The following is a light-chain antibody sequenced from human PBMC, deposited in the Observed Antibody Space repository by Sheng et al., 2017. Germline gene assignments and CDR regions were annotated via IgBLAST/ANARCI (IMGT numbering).Light chain of an antibody. CDR2: EDT. Sequence: QSALTQPASVSGSPGQSITISCTGTSSDIGSYNLVSWYQQRPGKAPQLLIYEDTKRPSEVSDRFSASKSGFTASLTVSGLQAEDEGDYFCCSYAGSVNFVVFGGGTKVTVL. CDR3: CSYAGSVNFVV. V-gene: IGLV2-23*02. J-gene: IGLJ2*01. CDR1: SSDIGSYNL.